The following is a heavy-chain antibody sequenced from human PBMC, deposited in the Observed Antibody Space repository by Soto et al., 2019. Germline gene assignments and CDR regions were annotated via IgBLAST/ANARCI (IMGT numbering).Heavy chain of an antibody. V-gene: IGHV3-9*01. Sequence: EVQLVESGGGLVQPGRSLSLSCAASGFTFDDYAMHWVRQAPGKGLEWVSGISWNSGCIGYADSVKGRFTISRDNAKNSLYLQRNSLRAEDTALYYCAKDEGSMARGLGGDYWGQGTLVTVSS. D-gene: IGHD3-10*01. CDR1: GFTFDDYA. CDR3: AKDEGSMARGLGGDY. J-gene: IGHJ4*02. CDR2: ISWNSGCI.